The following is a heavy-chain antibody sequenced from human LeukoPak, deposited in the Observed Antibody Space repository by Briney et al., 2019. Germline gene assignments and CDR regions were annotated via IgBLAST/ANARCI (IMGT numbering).Heavy chain of an antibody. V-gene: IGHV1-8*01. D-gene: IGHD3-3*01. J-gene: IGHJ6*03. CDR3: ARKPGRGRFLEWWVGLDMDV. CDR1: GYTFTSYD. Sequence: ASVKVSCKASGYTFTSYDINWVRQATGQGLEWMGWMNPNSGNTGYAQKFQGRVTMTRNTSISTAYMELSSLRSEDTAVYHCARKPGRGRFLEWWVGLDMDVWGKGTTVTVSS. CDR2: MNPNSGNT.